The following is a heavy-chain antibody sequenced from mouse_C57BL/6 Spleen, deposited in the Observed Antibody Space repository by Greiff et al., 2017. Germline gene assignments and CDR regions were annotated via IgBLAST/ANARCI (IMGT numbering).Heavy chain of an antibody. CDR2: IDPSDSYT. CDR1: GYTFTSYW. CDR3: ARLLEAY. J-gene: IGHJ3*01. V-gene: IGHV1-69*01. Sequence: QVQLQQPGAELVMPGASVKLSCKASGYTFTSYWMHWVKQRPGQGLEWIGEIDPSDSYTNYNQKFKGKSTLTVDKSSSTAYMQLSSLTSEDSAVYYCARLLEAYWGQGTLVTVSA.